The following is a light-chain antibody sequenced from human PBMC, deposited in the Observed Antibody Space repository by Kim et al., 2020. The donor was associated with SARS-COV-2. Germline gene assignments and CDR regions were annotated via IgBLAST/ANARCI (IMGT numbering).Light chain of an antibody. V-gene: IGLV3-1*01. Sequence: SYELTQPPSVSVSPGQTASITCSGTKLGDKYAYWYQQKPGQSPVLVIYQHTKRPSGISQRFSGSSSGNTDTLTISPAQTMDEADYYCQAWDSSTAVFGGGTQLTVL. CDR2: QHT. J-gene: IGLJ3*02. CDR1: KLGDKY. CDR3: QAWDSSTAV.